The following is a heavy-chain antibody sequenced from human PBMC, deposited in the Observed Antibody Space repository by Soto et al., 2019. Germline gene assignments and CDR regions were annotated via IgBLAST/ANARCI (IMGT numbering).Heavy chain of an antibody. J-gene: IGHJ4*02. D-gene: IGHD6-19*01. Sequence: GGSLRLSCAVSGFIFSNYPMSWVRQAPGKGLEWVSSVSPSGSNTYYADPVKGRFTMSRDNSDNRLHLQMNSLRAEDTAVYFCARRDSSGWYSLDYWGQGTLVTVSS. CDR2: VSPSGSNT. V-gene: IGHV3-23*01. CDR1: GFIFSNYP. CDR3: ARRDSSGWYSLDY.